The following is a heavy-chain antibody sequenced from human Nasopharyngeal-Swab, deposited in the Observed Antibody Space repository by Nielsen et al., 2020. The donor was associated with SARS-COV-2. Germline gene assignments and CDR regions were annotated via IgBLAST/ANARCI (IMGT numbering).Heavy chain of an antibody. CDR1: GFTFSSYA. CDR3: AKDLSGIAAADDAFDI. D-gene: IGHD6-13*01. V-gene: IGHV3-23*01. Sequence: GGPLSLSCAASGFTFSSYAMSWVRQAPGKGLEWVSPISGSGGSTYYADSVKGRFTISRDNSKNTLYLQMNSLRAEDTAVYYCAKDLSGIAAADDAFDIWGQGTMVTVSS. J-gene: IGHJ3*02. CDR2: ISGSGGST.